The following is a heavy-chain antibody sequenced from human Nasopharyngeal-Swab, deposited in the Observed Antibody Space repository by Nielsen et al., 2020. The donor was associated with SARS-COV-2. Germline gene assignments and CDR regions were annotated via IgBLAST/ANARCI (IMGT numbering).Heavy chain of an antibody. CDR2: ISSSSSYI. Sequence: GGSLRLSCAASGFTFSSYSMNWVRQAPGKGLEWVSSISSSSSYIYYADSVKGRFTISRDNAKNSLYLQMNSLRAEDTAVYYCARALNDNGDYVGDYWGQGTLVTVSS. J-gene: IGHJ4*02. D-gene: IGHD4-17*01. CDR1: GFTFSSYS. V-gene: IGHV3-21*01. CDR3: ARALNDNGDYVGDY.